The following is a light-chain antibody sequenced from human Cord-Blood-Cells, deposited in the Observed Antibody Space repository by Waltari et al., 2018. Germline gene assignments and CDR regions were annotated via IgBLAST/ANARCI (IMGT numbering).Light chain of an antibody. CDR2: KAS. Sequence: DIQMTQSPSTLSASVGDRVTITCRASQSISSWLDWYQQKPGKAPKLLIYKASSLESGVPSRFSGSGSGTEFTLTISSLQPDDFATYYCQQYNSCPYTFGQGTKLEIK. CDR3: QQYNSCPYT. V-gene: IGKV1-5*03. CDR1: QSISSW. J-gene: IGKJ2*01.